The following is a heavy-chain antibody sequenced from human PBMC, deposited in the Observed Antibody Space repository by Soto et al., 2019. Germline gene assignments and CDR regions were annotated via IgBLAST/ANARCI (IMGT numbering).Heavy chain of an antibody. CDR3: AKDCRITMVRGVRGNWFDP. D-gene: IGHD3-10*01. Sequence: AGGSLRLSCAASGLSVSSKYINWVRQAPGKGLEWLSTIYSGGTTYYADSVRGRFTISRDNSKNTLYLQMNSLRAEDTAVYYCAKDCRITMVRGVRGNWFDPWGQGTLVTVSS. CDR2: IYSGGTT. CDR1: GLSVSSKY. J-gene: IGHJ5*02. V-gene: IGHV3-53*01.